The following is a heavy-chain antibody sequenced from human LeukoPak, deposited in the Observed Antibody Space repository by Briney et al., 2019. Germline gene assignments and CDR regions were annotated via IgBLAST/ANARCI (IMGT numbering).Heavy chain of an antibody. D-gene: IGHD6-13*01. CDR2: IYTSGST. J-gene: IGHJ6*03. CDR3: ARRVRGGSWYLSYYYYMDV. CDR1: GGSISSYY. V-gene: IGHV4-4*09. Sequence: SETLSLTCTASGGSISSYYWSWIRQPPGKGLEWIGYIYTSGSTNYNPSLKSRVTISVDTSKNQFSLKLSSVPAADTAVYYCARRVRGGSWYLSYYYYMDVWGKGTTVTVSS.